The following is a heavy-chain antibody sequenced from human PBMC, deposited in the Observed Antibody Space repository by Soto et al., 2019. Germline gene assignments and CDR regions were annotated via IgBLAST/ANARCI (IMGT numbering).Heavy chain of an antibody. CDR2: ISYDGSNK. D-gene: IGHD3-22*01. V-gene: IGHV3-30*18. Sequence: QVQLVESGGGVVQPGRSLRLSCAASGFTISSYGMHWVRQAPGKGLEWVAVISYDGSNKYYADSVKGRFTISRDNSKNTLYLQMNSLRAEDTAVYYCAKRGAESSGYWDPFDYWGQGTLVTVSS. J-gene: IGHJ4*02. CDR1: GFTISSYG. CDR3: AKRGAESSGYWDPFDY.